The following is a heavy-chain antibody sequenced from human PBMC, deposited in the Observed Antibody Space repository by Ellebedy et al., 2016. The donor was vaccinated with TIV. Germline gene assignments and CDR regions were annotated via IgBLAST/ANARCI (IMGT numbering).Heavy chain of an antibody. CDR1: GGSISSGGYS. CDR3: AREGYRAPDYYGMDV. J-gene: IGHJ6*02. CDR2: IYHSGST. V-gene: IGHV4-30-2*01. Sequence: SETLSLTXTVSGGSISSGGYSWSWIRQPPGKGLEWIGYIYHSGSTYYNPSLKSRVTISVDTSKNQFSLKLSSVTAADTAVYYCAREGYRAPDYYGMDVWGQGTTVTVSS. D-gene: IGHD5-12*01.